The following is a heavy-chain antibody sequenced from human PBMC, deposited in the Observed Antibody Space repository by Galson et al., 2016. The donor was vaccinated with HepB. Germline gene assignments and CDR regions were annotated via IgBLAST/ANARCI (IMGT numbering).Heavy chain of an antibody. D-gene: IGHD4-17*01. V-gene: IGHV3-74*01. CDR2: INSDGTIR. Sequence: SLRLSCAASGFAFSSHWMHWVRQHLGKGLVWVSRINSDGTIRNYADSVKGLFTISRDNAQNTLYLQMNSLRAEDTAVHYCVREDYGDDRVYYYYYGMDVWGQGTTVTVSS. CDR1: GFAFSSHW. CDR3: VREDYGDDRVYYYYYGMDV. J-gene: IGHJ6*02.